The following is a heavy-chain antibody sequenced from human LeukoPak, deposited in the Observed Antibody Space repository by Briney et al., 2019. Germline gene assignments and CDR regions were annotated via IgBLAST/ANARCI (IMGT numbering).Heavy chain of an antibody. D-gene: IGHD3-16*02. CDR2: FDPEDGET. CDR1: GYTLTELS. Sequence: ASVKVSCKVSGYTLTELSMHWVRQAPGKGLEWMGGFDPEDGETIYAQKFQGRVTMTEDTSTDTAYMELSSLRSEDTAVYYCATVSYVWGSYRPDAFDIWGQGTMVTVSS. CDR3: ATVSYVWGSYRPDAFDI. V-gene: IGHV1-24*01. J-gene: IGHJ3*02.